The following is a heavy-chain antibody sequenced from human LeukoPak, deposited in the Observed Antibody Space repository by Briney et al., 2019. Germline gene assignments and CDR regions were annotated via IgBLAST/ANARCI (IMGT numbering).Heavy chain of an antibody. CDR3: AHLYGDFDY. D-gene: IGHD4-17*01. V-gene: IGHV3-9*01. CDR1: GFTFDDYA. J-gene: IGHJ4*02. CDR2: ISWNSGSI. Sequence: SGGSLRLSCAASGFTFDDYAMHWVRQAPGKGLEWVSGISWNSGSIGYADSVKGRFTISRDNAKNSLYLQMNSLRAEDTALCYCAHLYGDFDYWGQGTLVTVSS.